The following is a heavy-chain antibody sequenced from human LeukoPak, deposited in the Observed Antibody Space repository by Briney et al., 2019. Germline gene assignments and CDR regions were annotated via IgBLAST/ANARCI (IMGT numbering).Heavy chain of an antibody. J-gene: IGHJ4*02. V-gene: IGHV1-18*01. CDR1: GYTFTTYG. CDR2: ISAYNGYT. Sequence: ASVKVSCKASGYTFTTYGISWVRQAPGQGLEWMGWISAYNGYTNYAQKLQGRVTMTTDTSTSTAYMELRSLISDDTAVYYCARILTSYYDSSGYFDYWGQGTLVTVSS. CDR3: ARILTSYYDSSGYFDY. D-gene: IGHD3-22*01.